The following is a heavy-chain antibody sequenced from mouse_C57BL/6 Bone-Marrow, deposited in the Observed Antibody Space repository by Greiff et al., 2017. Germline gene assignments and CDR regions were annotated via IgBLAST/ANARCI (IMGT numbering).Heavy chain of an antibody. J-gene: IGHJ3*01. Sequence: DVQLVESGGGLVKPGGSLKLSCAASGFTFSDYGMHWVRQAPEKGLEWVAYISSGSSTIYYADTVKCRFTISRDNAKNTLFLQMTSLRSEDSAMYYCAWSRPWFAYWGQGTLVTVSA. CDR1: GFTFSDYG. CDR3: AWSRPWFAY. V-gene: IGHV5-17*01. CDR2: ISSGSSTI.